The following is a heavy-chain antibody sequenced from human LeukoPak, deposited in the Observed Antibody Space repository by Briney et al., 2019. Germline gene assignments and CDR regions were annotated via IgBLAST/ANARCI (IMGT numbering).Heavy chain of an antibody. CDR3: ARGLVPTAMAELIDY. CDR1: GFTFSCYA. Sequence: PGGSLRLSCAASGFTFSCYAMHWVRQAPGKGLEWVSVISYDGSNKYYADSVEGRFTISRDNCKNTLYVQINSLRPEDTAVYYCARGLVPTAMAELIDYGGQGTLVTVPS. CDR2: ISYDGSNK. J-gene: IGHJ4*02. V-gene: IGHV3-30-3*01. D-gene: IGHD5-18*01.